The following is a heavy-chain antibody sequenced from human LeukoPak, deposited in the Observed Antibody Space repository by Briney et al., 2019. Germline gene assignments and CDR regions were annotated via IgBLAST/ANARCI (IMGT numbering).Heavy chain of an antibody. J-gene: IGHJ4*02. V-gene: IGHV3-21*01. CDR1: GFTFSSYS. Sequence: GGSLRLSRAASGFTFSSYSMNWVRQAPGKGREGVSSISSSSSNIYYADSVKGRFTISRDNARNSLYLQMNSLRAEDTAVYYCARTSYYDILTGYPLDYWGQGTLVTVSS. CDR3: ARTSYYDILTGYPLDY. D-gene: IGHD3-9*01. CDR2: ISSSSSNI.